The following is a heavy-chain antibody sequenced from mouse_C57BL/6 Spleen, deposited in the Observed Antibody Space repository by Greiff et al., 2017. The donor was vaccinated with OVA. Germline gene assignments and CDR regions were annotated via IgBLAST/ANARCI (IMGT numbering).Heavy chain of an antibody. CDR1: GFTFSDYY. J-gene: IGHJ1*03. CDR3: ARDYGNYVWYFDV. D-gene: IGHD2-1*01. V-gene: IGHV5-12*01. CDR2: ISHGGDSA. Sequence: EVQVVESGGGLVQPGGSLKLSCAASGFTFSDYYMYWVRQTPEKRLEWVAYISHGGDSAYYPDTVKGRFTISRDNAKNTLYLQMSRLKSEDTAMYYCARDYGNYVWYFDVWGTGTTVTVSS.